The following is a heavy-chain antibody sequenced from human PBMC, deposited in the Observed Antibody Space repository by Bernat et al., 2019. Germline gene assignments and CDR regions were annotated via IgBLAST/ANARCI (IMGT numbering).Heavy chain of an antibody. V-gene: IGHV4-39*01. Sequence: QLQLQESGPGLVKPSETLSLTCTVSGGSISSSSYYWGWIRQPPGKGLEWIGSIYYSGSTYYNPSLKSRVTISVDTSKNQFSLKLSSVTAADTAVYYCARLRRLIAVAFSLGRRGDKFDYWGQGTLVTVSS. J-gene: IGHJ4*02. CDR3: ARLRRLIAVAFSLGRRGDKFDY. CDR1: GGSISSSSYY. D-gene: IGHD6-19*01. CDR2: IYYSGST.